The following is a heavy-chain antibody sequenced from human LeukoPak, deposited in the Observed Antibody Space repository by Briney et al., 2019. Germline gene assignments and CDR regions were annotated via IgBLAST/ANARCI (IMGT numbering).Heavy chain of an antibody. J-gene: IGHJ4*02. CDR2: ISSSSDYI. V-gene: IGHV3-21*01. CDR3: ARGNIKFDY. CDR1: GFTFSTYI. Sequence: GGSLRLSCAASGFTFSTYIMNWVRQASGKGLEWVSSISSSSDYIYYVDSVKGRFTISRDNAKNSLYLQMNSLRAEDTAVYYCARGNIKFDYWGQGTLATVSS.